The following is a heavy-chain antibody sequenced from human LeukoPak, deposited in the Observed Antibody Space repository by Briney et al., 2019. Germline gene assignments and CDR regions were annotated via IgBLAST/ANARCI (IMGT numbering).Heavy chain of an antibody. V-gene: IGHV3-23*01. D-gene: IGHD2-15*01. CDR1: GFTFSSYA. J-gene: IGHJ3*02. CDR3: AKDSSWDPRWLDSFYN. CDR2: ISGSGGST. Sequence: GGSLRLSCAASGFTFSSYAMSWVRQAPGKGLEWVSGISGSGGSTYYADSVKGRFTISRDNSKNTLNLQMNSLRAEDTAVYYFAKDSSWDPRWLDSFYNLGQGTMVTVSS.